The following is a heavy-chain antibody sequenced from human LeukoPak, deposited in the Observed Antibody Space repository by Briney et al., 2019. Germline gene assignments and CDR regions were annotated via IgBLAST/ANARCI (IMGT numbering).Heavy chain of an antibody. CDR3: AGGGD. D-gene: IGHD2-21*01. CDR2: ISYDGSDQ. J-gene: IGHJ4*02. V-gene: IGHV3-30*03. Sequence: GGSLRLSCAASGFTFSRHGMSWVRQAPGKGLEWVALISYDGSDQDYADSVKGRFTISKDNSKNTLYLQMNSLRDEDTAVYFCAGGGDWGQGTLVTVSS. CDR1: GFTFSRHG.